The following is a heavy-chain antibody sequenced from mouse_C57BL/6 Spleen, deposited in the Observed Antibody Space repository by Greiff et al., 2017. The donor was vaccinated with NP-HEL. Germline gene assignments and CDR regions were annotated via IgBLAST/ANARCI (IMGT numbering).Heavy chain of an antibody. J-gene: IGHJ1*03. D-gene: IGHD4-1*01. Sequence: DVKLVESGGGLVKPGGSLKLSCAASGFTFSDYGMHWVRQAPEKGLEWVAYISSGSSTIYYADTVKGRFTISRDNAKNTLFLQMNSLRSEDTAMYYGAREGLGHWSFDVWGTVTTVTVSS. CDR1: GFTFSDYG. CDR2: ISSGSSTI. CDR3: AREGLGHWSFDV. V-gene: IGHV5-17*01.